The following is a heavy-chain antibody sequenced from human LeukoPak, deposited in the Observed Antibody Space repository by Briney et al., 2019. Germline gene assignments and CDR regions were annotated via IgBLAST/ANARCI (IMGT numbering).Heavy chain of an antibody. V-gene: IGHV4-34*01. D-gene: IGHD3-22*01. Sequence: SETLSLTCAVYGGSFSGYYWSWIRQPPGKGLEWIGEINHSGSTNYNPSLKSRVTISVDTSKNQFSLKLSSVTAADTAVYYCARGPGYYDSSGFRNFDYWGREPWSPSPQ. CDR1: GGSFSGYY. CDR2: INHSGST. CDR3: ARGPGYYDSSGFRNFDY. J-gene: IGHJ4*02.